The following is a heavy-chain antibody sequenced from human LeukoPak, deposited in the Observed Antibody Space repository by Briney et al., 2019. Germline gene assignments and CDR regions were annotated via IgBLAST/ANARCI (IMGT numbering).Heavy chain of an antibody. CDR3: ARGRYSSGWVD. J-gene: IGHJ4*02. D-gene: IGHD6-19*01. CDR1: GGSFSGYY. Sequence: SETLSLTCAVYGGSFSGYYWSWLRQPPGKGLEWIGEINHSGSTSYNPSLKSRVTISVDTSRNQFSLKLSSVTAADTAVYYCARGRYSSGWVDWGQGTLVTVSS. CDR2: INHSGST. V-gene: IGHV4-34*01.